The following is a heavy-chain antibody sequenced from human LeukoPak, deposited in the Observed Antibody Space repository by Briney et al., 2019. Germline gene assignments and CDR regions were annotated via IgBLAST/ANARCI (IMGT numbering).Heavy chain of an antibody. CDR1: GYTFTNYY. Sequence: ASVKVSCKASGYTFTNYYVNWVRQAPGQGLEWMGIINPSGGSTSYAQEFQGRVTMTRDMSTSTVYMEVSSLRSDDTAVYFCARGPEYRLRFLEWASPMDVWGKGTTVTVSS. D-gene: IGHD3-3*01. V-gene: IGHV1-46*01. CDR3: ARGPEYRLRFLEWASPMDV. CDR2: INPSGGST. J-gene: IGHJ6*03.